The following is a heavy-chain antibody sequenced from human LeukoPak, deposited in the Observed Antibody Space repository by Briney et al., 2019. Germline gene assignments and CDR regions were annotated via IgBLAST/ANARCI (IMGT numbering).Heavy chain of an antibody. V-gene: IGHV3-30*03. CDR2: ISYDGRNK. CDR1: GFTFSTYG. Sequence: GGSLRLSCAASGFTFSTYGMHWVRQAPGKGLEWVAVISYDGRNKYYADYVKGRVTISRDNSKNTLYLQMNSLRAEDTAVYYCARVMGRYCSSTSCYVDYWGQGTLVTVSS. J-gene: IGHJ4*02. CDR3: ARVMGRYCSSTSCYVDY. D-gene: IGHD2-2*01.